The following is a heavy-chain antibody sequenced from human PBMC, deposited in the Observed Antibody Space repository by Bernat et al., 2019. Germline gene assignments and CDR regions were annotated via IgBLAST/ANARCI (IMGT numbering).Heavy chain of an antibody. CDR3: ARAEVATKDDAFDI. J-gene: IGHJ3*02. V-gene: IGHV3-66*02. CDR1: GFTVSSNY. D-gene: IGHD5-12*01. Sequence: EVQLVESGGGLVQPGGSLRLSCAASGFTVSSNYMSWVRQAPGMGLEWVSVIYSGGSTYYADSVKGRFTISRDNSKNTLYLQMNSLRAEDTAVYYCARAEVATKDDAFDIWGQGTMVTVSS. CDR2: IYSGGST.